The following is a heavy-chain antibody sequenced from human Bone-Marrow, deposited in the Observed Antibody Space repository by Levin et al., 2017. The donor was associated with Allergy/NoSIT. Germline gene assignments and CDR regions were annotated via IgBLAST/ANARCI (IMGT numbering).Heavy chain of an antibody. CDR1: GFTFGDYA. CDR2: INWNSGYI. V-gene: IGHV3-9*01. CDR3: AKGYSSTYRTGQGLDY. J-gene: IGHJ4*02. D-gene: IGHD5-12*01. Sequence: SCVASGFTFGDYAMHWVRQAPGKGLEWVSGINWNSGYIGYADSVKGRFTISRDNAKNSLYLQMNSLRVEDTALYYCAKGYSSTYRTGQGLDYWGQGTLVTVSS.